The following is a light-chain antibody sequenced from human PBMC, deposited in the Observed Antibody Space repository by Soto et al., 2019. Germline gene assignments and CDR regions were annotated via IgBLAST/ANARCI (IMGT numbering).Light chain of an antibody. Sequence: QSVLTQPPSVSGAPGQRVTISCTGSSSNIGAGYDVHWYQQLPGTAPKLLIYGNSNRPSGVPDRFSGSKSGTSASLAITGLQAEDEADYYCQSYDSSLGVFGGETKFTVL. CDR2: GNS. CDR1: SSNIGAGYD. V-gene: IGLV1-40*01. CDR3: QSYDSSLGV. J-gene: IGLJ2*01.